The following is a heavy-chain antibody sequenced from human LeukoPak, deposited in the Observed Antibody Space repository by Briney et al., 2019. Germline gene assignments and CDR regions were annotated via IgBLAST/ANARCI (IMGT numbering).Heavy chain of an antibody. CDR3: ARLRIIAAAGWDFDY. CDR1: GYSISSGYY. J-gene: IGHJ4*02. V-gene: IGHV4-38-2*02. D-gene: IGHD6-13*01. CDR2: IYHSGST. Sequence: PSETLSLTCTVSGYSISSGYYWGWIRQPPGKGLEWIGSIYHSGSTYYNPSLKSRVTISVDTSKNQFSLKLSSVTAADTAVYYCARLRIIAAAGWDFDYWGQGTLVTVSS.